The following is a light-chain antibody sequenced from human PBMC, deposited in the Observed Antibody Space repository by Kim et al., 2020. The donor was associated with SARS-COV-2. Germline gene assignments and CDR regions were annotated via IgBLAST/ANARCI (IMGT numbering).Light chain of an antibody. V-gene: IGKV1-39*01. CDR3: QQSYSTPLT. J-gene: IGKJ4*01. CDR2: AAS. CDR1: QSISSY. Sequence: GDRVTITCRASQSISSYLNWYQQKPGKAPKFLIYAASNLQSGVSSRFSGSGSGTDYTITISSLQPEDSATYYCQQSYSTPLTFGGGTKV.